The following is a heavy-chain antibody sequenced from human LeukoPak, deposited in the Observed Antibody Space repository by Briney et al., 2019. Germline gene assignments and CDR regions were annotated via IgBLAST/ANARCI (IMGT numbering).Heavy chain of an antibody. D-gene: IGHD5-18*01. CDR2: IKQDGSEK. CDR3: ARVDTAMVQGLDY. Sequence: GGSLRLSCAASGFTFSSYWMSWVRQAPGKGLEWVANIKQDGSEKYYVDSVKGRFTISRDNAKNSLYLQMNSLRAEDTAVYYCARVDTAMVQGLDYWGQGILVTVSS. V-gene: IGHV3-7*03. CDR1: GFTFSSYW. J-gene: IGHJ4*02.